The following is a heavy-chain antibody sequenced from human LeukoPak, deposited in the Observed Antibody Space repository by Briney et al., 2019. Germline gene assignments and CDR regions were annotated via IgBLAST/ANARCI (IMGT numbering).Heavy chain of an antibody. CDR1: GFTFSSYS. D-gene: IGHD1-26*01. V-gene: IGHV3-21*01. J-gene: IGHJ4*02. CDR3: ARSRQWELLGGYYFDY. CDR2: ISSSSYI. Sequence: GGSLRLSCAASGFTFSSYSMNWVRQAPGKGLEWVSSISSSSYIYYADSVKGRFTISRDNAKNSLYLQMNSLRAEDTAVYYCARSRQWELLGGYYFDYWGQGTLVTVSS.